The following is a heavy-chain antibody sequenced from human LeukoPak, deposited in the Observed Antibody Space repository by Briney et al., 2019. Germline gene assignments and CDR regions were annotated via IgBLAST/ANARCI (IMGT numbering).Heavy chain of an antibody. CDR1: GFTFRKSG. V-gene: IGHV3-21*01. J-gene: IGHJ3*01. D-gene: IGHD3-16*01. CDR3: ARDFLHLGG. CDR2: LSDSGSRT. Sequence: PGGSLRLSCAASGFTFRKSGMNWVRQAPGRGLEWVSGLSDSGSRTYYADSVKGRFTISRDNAKNSLYLQMNSLRAEDTAVYYCARDFLHLGGWGQGTMVTVSS.